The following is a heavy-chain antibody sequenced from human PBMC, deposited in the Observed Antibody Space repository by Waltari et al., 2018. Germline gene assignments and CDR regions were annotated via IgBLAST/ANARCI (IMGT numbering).Heavy chain of an antibody. J-gene: IGHJ5*02. CDR2: IYHSGST. CDR3: ARETLTGYFWWFDP. V-gene: IGHV4-38-2*02. CDR1: GYSISSGYY. Sequence: QVQLQESGPGLVTPSETLSLTCAVSGYSISSGYYWGWIRQPPGKGLEWIGSIYHSGSTYYNPSLKSRVTISVDTSKNQFSLKLSSVTAADTAVYYCARETLTGYFWWFDPWGQGTLVTVSS. D-gene: IGHD3-9*01.